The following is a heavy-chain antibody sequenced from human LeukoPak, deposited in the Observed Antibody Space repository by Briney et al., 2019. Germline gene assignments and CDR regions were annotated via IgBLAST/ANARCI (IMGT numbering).Heavy chain of an antibody. D-gene: IGHD2-2*01. CDR3: ASSSPIDY. Sequence: PSETLSLTCAVYGGSFSGYYWSWIRQPPGKGLEWIGEINHSGSTNYNPSLKSRVTISVDTYKNQFSLKLSSVTAAEAAVYYCASSSPIDYWGQGTLLTVSS. J-gene: IGHJ4*02. V-gene: IGHV4-34*01. CDR2: INHSGST. CDR1: GGSFSGYY.